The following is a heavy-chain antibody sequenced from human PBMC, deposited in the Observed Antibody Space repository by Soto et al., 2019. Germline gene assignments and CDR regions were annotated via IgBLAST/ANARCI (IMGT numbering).Heavy chain of an antibody. J-gene: IGHJ6*02. CDR2: INHSGST. CDR1: GGSFSGYY. V-gene: IGHV4-34*01. CDR3: ARTRTMVRGVIVLYYYYGMDV. Sequence: SETLSLTCAVYGGSFSGYYWSWIRQPPGKGLEWIGEINHSGSTNYNPSLKSRVTISVDTSKNQFSLKLSSVTAADTAVYYCARTRTMVRGVIVLYYYYGMDVWGQGTTVT. D-gene: IGHD3-10*01.